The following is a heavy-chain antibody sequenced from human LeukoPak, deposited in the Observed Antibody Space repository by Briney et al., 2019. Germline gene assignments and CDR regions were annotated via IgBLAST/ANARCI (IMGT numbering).Heavy chain of an antibody. D-gene: IGHD2-2*01. V-gene: IGHV1-2*02. J-gene: IGHJ4*02. CDR1: GYTFTDYY. CDR2: INPNSGVT. Sequence: GASVKVSFKASGYTFTDYYMHWVRQAPGQGLEWMGWINPNSGVTDYAQTFQGRVTMTRDTSINTAYMELSRLRSDDTAIYYCARVFCSGPTCYSDVTFDSWGQGTLVTVSS. CDR3: ARVFCSGPTCYSDVTFDS.